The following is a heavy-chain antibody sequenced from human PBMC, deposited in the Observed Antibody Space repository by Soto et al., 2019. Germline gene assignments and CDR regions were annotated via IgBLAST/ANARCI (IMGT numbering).Heavy chain of an antibody. Sequence: GGSLRLSCAASGFTFSAYWTHWVRQTPGKGLEWVSRINSDGSSTNYADSVKGRFTISRDNAKNTLYLQMNSLRAEDTAVYYCAREEWGLNLLGLDVWGQGTTVTVSS. CDR3: AREEWGLNLLGLDV. J-gene: IGHJ6*02. D-gene: IGHD1-26*01. CDR1: GFTFSAYW. CDR2: INSDGSST. V-gene: IGHV3-74*01.